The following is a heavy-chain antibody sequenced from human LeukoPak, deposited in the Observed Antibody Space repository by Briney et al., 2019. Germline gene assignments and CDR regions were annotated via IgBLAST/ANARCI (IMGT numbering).Heavy chain of an antibody. Sequence: PSETLSLTCAVYGGSFSGYYWSWIRQPPGKGLEWIGEINHSGSTNYNPSLKSRVTISLDTSKNQFSLKLSSVTAADTAVYYCARGLKFVHVDTAMAGSYGMDVWGQGTTVTVSS. CDR1: GGSFSGYY. CDR2: INHSGST. J-gene: IGHJ6*02. D-gene: IGHD5-18*01. V-gene: IGHV4-34*01. CDR3: ARGLKFVHVDTAMAGSYGMDV.